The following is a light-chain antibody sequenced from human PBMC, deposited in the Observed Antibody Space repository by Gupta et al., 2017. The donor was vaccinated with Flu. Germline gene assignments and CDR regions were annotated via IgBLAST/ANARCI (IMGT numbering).Light chain of an antibody. CDR1: TNDIGTYNL. Sequence: SITISCAGTTNDIGTYNLVSWYQQHPGKAPKLIIYEVTKRPAGVSDRFSGSKSGNTASLTISSLQAEDEADYYCCSHAYGRGTVFAGGTKLTVL. J-gene: IGLJ3*02. CDR2: EVT. V-gene: IGLV2-23*02. CDR3: CSHAYGRGTV.